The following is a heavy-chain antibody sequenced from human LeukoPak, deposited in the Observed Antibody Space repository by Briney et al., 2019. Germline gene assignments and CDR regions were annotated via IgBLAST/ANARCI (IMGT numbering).Heavy chain of an antibody. CDR3: ARAGLDIVVVPAAKVWFDP. J-gene: IGHJ5*02. CDR2: INPSGGST. D-gene: IGHD2-2*03. V-gene: IGHV1-46*01. Sequence: GAPVKVSCKASGYTFTSYYMHWVRQAPGQGLEWMGIINPSGGSTSYAQKFQGRVTMTRDTSTSTVYMELSSLRSEDTAVYYCARAGLDIVVVPAAKVWFDPWGQGTLVTVSS. CDR1: GYTFTSYY.